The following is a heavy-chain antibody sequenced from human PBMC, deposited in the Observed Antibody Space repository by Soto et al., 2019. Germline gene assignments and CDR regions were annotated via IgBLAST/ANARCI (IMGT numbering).Heavy chain of an antibody. D-gene: IGHD6-19*01. V-gene: IGHV1-69*06. CDR2: ISPIFGAA. CDR1: GGAFRSYT. J-gene: IGHJ6*02. Sequence: QVQLVQSGAEVKKPGSSVKVSCKASGGAFRSYTISWVRQAPGQSLEWMGGISPIFGAANYAQKFEGRVTISADKSTTTAYMELGNMTFEDTAGYYCARDEIAVANGVGMDVWGQVTTVIVSS. CDR3: ARDEIAVANGVGMDV.